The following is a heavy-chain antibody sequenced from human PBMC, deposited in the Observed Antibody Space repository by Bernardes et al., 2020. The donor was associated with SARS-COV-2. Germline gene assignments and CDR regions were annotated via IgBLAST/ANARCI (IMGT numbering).Heavy chain of an antibody. CDR1: GSTFDDYA. D-gene: IGHD2-2*01. Sequence: GGCLRLSCAASGSTFDDYAMHWVRQAPGKGLDWVSRISWDGGSTDYADSVKGRFTISRDNSKNSLYLQMNSLRAEDTALYYCAKDLGYCSSTSCYYYYGMDVWGQGTTVTVSS. V-gene: IGHV3-43D*04. CDR2: ISWDGGST. CDR3: AKDLGYCSSTSCYYYYGMDV. J-gene: IGHJ6*02.